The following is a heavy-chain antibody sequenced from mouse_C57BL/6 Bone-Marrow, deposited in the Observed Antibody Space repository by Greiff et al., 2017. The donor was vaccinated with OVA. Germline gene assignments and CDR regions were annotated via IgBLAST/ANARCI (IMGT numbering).Heavy chain of an antibody. V-gene: IGHV2-5*01. CDR3: AKIYYDYGGYAMDY. D-gene: IGHD2-4*01. CDR2: IWRGGST. CDR1: GFSLTSYG. Sequence: VQLQQSGPGLVQPSQSLSITCTVSGFSLTSYGVHWVRQSPGKGLEWLGVIWRGGSTDYNAAFMSRLSITKDNSKRQVFFKMNSLQADDTAIYYCAKIYYDYGGYAMDYWGQGTSVTVSS. J-gene: IGHJ4*01.